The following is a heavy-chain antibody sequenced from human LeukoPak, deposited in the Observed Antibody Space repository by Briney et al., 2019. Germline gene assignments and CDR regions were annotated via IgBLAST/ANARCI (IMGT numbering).Heavy chain of an antibody. CDR3: ARRISTGTYNAFDI. V-gene: IGHV5-51*01. J-gene: IGHJ3*02. Sequence: GESLKISCKGSGXSFTNYWIGWVRQMPGKGLEWMGIIYPGDSDTRYTPSFQGQVTISADKSISTASLQWSTLKASDTAMYYCARRISTGTYNAFDIWGQGTMVTVSS. D-gene: IGHD1-26*01. CDR1: GXSFTNYW. CDR2: IYPGDSDT.